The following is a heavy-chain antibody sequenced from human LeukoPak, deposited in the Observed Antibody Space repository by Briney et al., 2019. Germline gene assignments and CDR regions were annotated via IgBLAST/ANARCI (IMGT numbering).Heavy chain of an antibody. CDR1: GFTVSSSY. CDR3: ARGQGYCSSTSYYYYYYGMDV. D-gene: IGHD2-2*01. Sequence: AGSLCLSCAAFGFTVSSSYMSWVRQPPGKGLEWVSVIYSGGSTYYTDSVKGRFTISRDTSKNTFYLQMTSLRAADTAVYYCARGQGYCSSTSYYYYYYGMDVWGQGTTVTDSS. V-gene: IGHV3-53*01. J-gene: IGHJ6*02. CDR2: IYSGGST.